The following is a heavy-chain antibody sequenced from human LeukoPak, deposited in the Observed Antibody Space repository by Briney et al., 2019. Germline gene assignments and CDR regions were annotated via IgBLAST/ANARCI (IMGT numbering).Heavy chain of an antibody. Sequence: SETLSLTCTVSGGSITNYFWSWIRQPPGKGLEWIGYVYHSGITNYNPSLKSRVTISVDTSKNQFSLKLSSVTAADTAVYYCARDYYDSNGLFDIWGQGTMVTVSS. J-gene: IGHJ3*02. CDR1: GGSITNYF. CDR3: ARDYYDSNGLFDI. D-gene: IGHD3-22*01. CDR2: VYHSGIT. V-gene: IGHV4-59*01.